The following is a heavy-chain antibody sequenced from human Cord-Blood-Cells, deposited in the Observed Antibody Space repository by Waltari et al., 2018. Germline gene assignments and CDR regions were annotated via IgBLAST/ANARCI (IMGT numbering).Heavy chain of an antibody. V-gene: IGHV4-31*03. CDR1: AASLSTAGYS. Sequence: QLQLQESGPGLVSPSHPLYLTYSVSAASLSTAGYSWSWIRQHPGKGLEWIGYIYYSGSTYYNPSLKSRVTISVDTSKNQFSLKLSSVTAADTAVYYCARDQYGSGSDYWGQGTLVTVSS. D-gene: IGHD3-10*01. CDR3: ARDQYGSGSDY. CDR2: IYYSGST. J-gene: IGHJ4*02.